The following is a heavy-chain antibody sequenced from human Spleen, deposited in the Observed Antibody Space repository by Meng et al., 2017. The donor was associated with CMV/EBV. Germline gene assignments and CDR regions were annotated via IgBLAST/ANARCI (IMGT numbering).Heavy chain of an antibody. J-gene: IGHJ4*02. CDR2: INSDGSST. Sequence: GESLKISCEASGFTFSSYWMHWVRQAPGKGLVWVSHINSDGSSTNYADSVKGRFTISRDNAKNTLYLQMNSLRAEDTAVYYCARETYYYDGWGQGPLVTVSS. D-gene: IGHD3-22*01. V-gene: IGHV3-74*01. CDR1: GFTFSSYW. CDR3: ARETYYYDG.